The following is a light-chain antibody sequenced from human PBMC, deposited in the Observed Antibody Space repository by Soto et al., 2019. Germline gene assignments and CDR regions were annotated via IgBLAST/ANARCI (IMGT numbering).Light chain of an antibody. CDR1: QSVTGN. V-gene: IGKV3D-15*01. CDR2: AAS. J-gene: IGKJ5*01. CDR3: QQYHNWPPIT. Sequence: EIVMTQSPATLSVSPGERATLSCRASQSVTGNLAWFQQKPGQAPRLLIYAASTRATGIPARFSGSGSGTDFTLTISGLQSEDFAVYYCQQYHNWPPITFGQGTRLEF.